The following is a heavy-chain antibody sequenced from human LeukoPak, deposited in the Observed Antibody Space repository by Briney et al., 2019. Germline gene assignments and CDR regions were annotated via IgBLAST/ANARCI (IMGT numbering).Heavy chain of an antibody. D-gene: IGHD4-17*01. V-gene: IGHV4-39*07. CDR3: ARVNYGDYEPEDYYMDV. J-gene: IGHJ6*03. Sequence: PPTLSLTCTVSGASISSSRYYWGWLRQPPGKGLEWIGSIYYSGSTYYNPSLKSRVTISVDTSKNQFSLKLSSVTAADTAVYYCARVNYGDYEPEDYYMDVWGKGTTVTVSS. CDR2: IYYSGST. CDR1: GASISSSRYY.